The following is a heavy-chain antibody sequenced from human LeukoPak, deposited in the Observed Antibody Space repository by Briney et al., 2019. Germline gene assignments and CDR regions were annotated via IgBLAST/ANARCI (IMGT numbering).Heavy chain of an antibody. J-gene: IGHJ4*02. CDR1: GGTFSSYA. Sequence: SVKVYCKASGGTFSSYAISWVRQAPGQGLEWMGGIIPIFGTANYAQKFQGRVTITADESTSTAYMELSSLRSEDTAVYYCARSYDFWSGYYYFDYWGQGTLVTVPS. D-gene: IGHD3-3*01. CDR3: ARSYDFWSGYYYFDY. V-gene: IGHV1-69*13. CDR2: IIPIFGTA.